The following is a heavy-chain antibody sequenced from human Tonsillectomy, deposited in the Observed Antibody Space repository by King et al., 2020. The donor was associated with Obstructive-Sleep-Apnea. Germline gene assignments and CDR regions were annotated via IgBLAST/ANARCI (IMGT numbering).Heavy chain of an antibody. J-gene: IGHJ6*02. D-gene: IGHD1-26*01. CDR3: AGTPPPVAVPDSSLWEHFFCYALDV. CDR1: GGTFTNYA. CDR2: IMPVANVV. V-gene: IGHV1-69*17. Sequence: SGAEVRKPGSSVTVSCKASGGTFTNYAITWVRQAPGQGLEWMGGIMPVANVVKLAQKFQDRVTITADRSTSTAYMELGSLTKEDTAVYYCAGTPPPVAVPDSSLWEHFFCYALDVWGQGTTVIVSS.